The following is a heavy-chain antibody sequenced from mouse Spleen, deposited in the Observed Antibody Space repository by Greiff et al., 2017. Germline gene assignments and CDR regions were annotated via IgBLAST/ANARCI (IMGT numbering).Heavy chain of an antibody. J-gene: IGHJ4*01. Sequence: VQLQQSGPELVKPGASVKIPCKASGYTFTDYNMDWVKQSHGKSLEWIGDINPNNGGTIYNQKFKGKATLTVDKSSSTAYMELRSLTSEDTAVYYCARVRLDCYFYYAMDYWGQGTSVTVSS. V-gene: IGHV1-18*01. CDR3: ARVRLDCYFYYAMDY. CDR1: GYTFTDYN. D-gene: IGHD2-3*01. CDR2: INPNNGGT.